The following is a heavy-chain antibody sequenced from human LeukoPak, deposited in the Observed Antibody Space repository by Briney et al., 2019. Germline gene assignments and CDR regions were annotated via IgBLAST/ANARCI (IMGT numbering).Heavy chain of an antibody. J-gene: IGHJ4*02. CDR2: IGTAGDT. Sequence: QAGGSLRLSCAASGFTFSDYDMHWVRQATGKGLEWVSAIGTAGDTYYTGSVKGRFTISRENAKNPLYLQMNSLRAGDTAVYYCARVAKERVGGVYYFDYWGQGTLVTVSS. CDR1: GFTFSDYD. CDR3: ARVAKERVGGVYYFDY. D-gene: IGHD1-1*01. V-gene: IGHV3-13*01.